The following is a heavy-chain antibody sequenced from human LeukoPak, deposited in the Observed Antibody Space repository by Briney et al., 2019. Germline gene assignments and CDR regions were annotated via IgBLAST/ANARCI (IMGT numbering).Heavy chain of an antibody. CDR1: GFTFSSYA. V-gene: IGHV3-21*01. CDR2: ISDDGAYI. J-gene: IGHJ5*02. Sequence: GGSLRLSCAASGFTFSSYAMNWVRQAPGKGLEWVSSISDDGAYIYYADSVKGRFTISRDNANNSLYLQMNSLSPEDTAVYYCARDPHNVAANWFDPWGQGALVTVSS. D-gene: IGHD6-13*01. CDR3: ARDPHNVAANWFDP.